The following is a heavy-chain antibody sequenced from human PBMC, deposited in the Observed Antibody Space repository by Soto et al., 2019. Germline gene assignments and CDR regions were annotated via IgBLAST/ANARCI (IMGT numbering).Heavy chain of an antibody. D-gene: IGHD6-13*01. Sequence: GGSLRLSCAASGFTFSSYWMSWVRQAPGKGLEWVANIKQDGSEKYYVDSVKGRCTISRDNAKNSLYLQMNSLRAEDTAVYYCARVGPLNSSSWYAFDIWGQGTMVTVSS. J-gene: IGHJ3*02. CDR2: IKQDGSEK. V-gene: IGHV3-7*01. CDR1: GFTFSSYW. CDR3: ARVGPLNSSSWYAFDI.